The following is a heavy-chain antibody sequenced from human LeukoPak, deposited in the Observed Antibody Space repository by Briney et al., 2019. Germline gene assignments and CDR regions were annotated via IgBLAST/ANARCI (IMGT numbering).Heavy chain of an antibody. J-gene: IGHJ4*02. CDR2: ISGSGGST. CDR1: GFTFSSYA. D-gene: IGHD2-8*01. V-gene: IGHV3-23*01. CDR3: AKLGVNQGSY. Sequence: PGGSLRLSCAVSGFTFSSYAVSWVRQAPGKGLEWVSTISGSGGSTYYADSVKGRFTISRDNSKSTLYLQMNSLRAEDTAVYYCAKLGVNQGSYWGQGTLVTVSS.